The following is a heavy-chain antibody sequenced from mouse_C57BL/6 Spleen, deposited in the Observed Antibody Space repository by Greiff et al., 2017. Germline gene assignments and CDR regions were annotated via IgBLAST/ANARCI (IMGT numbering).Heavy chain of an antibody. J-gene: IGHJ2*01. CDR1: GYAFSSYW. V-gene: IGHV1-80*01. Sequence: QVQLQQSGAELVKPGASVKISCKASGYAFSSYWMNWVKQRPGKGLEWIGQIYPGDGDTNYNGKFKGKATLTADKSSSTAYMQLSSLTSEDSAVYFCARGATTVVADYWVQGTTLTVSS. D-gene: IGHD1-1*01. CDR3: ARGATTVVADY. CDR2: IYPGDGDT.